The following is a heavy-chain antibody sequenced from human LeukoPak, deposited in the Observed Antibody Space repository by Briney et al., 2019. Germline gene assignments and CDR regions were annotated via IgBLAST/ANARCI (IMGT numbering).Heavy chain of an antibody. J-gene: IGHJ6*03. CDR1: GFTFSSYE. V-gene: IGHV3-48*03. D-gene: IGHD4-23*01. CDR3: ARGFTHGNSYYFYYMDV. CDR2: ISSSGSTI. Sequence: PGGSLRLSCAASGFTFSSYEMNWVRQAPGKGLEWVSYISSSGSTIYYADSVKGRFTISRDNAKNSLYLQMNSLRAEDTALYYCARGFTHGNSYYFYYMDVWGKGTTVTVSS.